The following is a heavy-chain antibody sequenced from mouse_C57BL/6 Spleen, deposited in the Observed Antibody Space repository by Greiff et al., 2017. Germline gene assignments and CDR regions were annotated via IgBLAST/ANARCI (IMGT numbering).Heavy chain of an antibody. CDR1: GYAFSSSW. CDR2: IYPGDGDT. CDR3: ATLFITTVVAHFDD. J-gene: IGHJ2*01. V-gene: IGHV1-82*01. Sequence: VKVVASGPELVKPGASVKISCKASGYAFSSSWMNWVKQRPGKGLEWIGRIYPGDGDTNYNGKFKGKATLTADKSSSTAYMQLSSLTSEDSAVXFCATLFITTVVAHFDDWGQGTTLTVSS. D-gene: IGHD1-1*01.